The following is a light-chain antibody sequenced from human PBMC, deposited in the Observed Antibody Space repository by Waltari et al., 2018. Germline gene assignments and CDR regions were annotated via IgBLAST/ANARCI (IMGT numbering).Light chain of an antibody. CDR2: YNSDSEK. CDR3: MFWPNNVWV. J-gene: IGLJ3*02. V-gene: IGLV5-37*01. CDR1: SDINVGDFN. Sequence: QPVLTQPPSSSASPGESARLTCTLPSDINVGDFNIYWYQQKPGSPPRFLLYYNSDSEKAQGSWSPRRFSGSKDASANAGILLISGLQSEDEADYYCMFWPNNVWVFGGGTKLTVL.